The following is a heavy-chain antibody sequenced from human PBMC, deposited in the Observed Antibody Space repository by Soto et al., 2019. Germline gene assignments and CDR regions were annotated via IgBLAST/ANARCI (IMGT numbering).Heavy chain of an antibody. CDR3: AKDLYGDNEGY. V-gene: IGHV3-23*01. J-gene: IGHJ4*02. CDR2: ISGSGGST. Sequence: GGSLRLSCAASGFTFSSYAMSWVRQAPGKGLEWVSAISGSGGSTYYADSVKGRFTVSRDNSKNTLYLQMNSLRAEDTAVYYCAKDLYGDNEGYWGQGTLVTVSS. D-gene: IGHD4-17*01. CDR1: GFTFSSYA.